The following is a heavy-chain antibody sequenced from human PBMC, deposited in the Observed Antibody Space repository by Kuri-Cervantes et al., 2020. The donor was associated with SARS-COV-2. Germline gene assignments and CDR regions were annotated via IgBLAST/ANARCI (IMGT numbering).Heavy chain of an antibody. J-gene: IGHJ4*02. CDR3: ASLLSNRGEYYFDY. CDR1: GGTFSSYA. D-gene: IGHD3-16*02. Sequence: VKVSCKASGGTFSSYAISWVRQAPGQGLEWMGGIIPIFGTANYAQKLQGRVTMTTDTSTSTAYMELRSLRSDDTAVYYCASLLSNRGEYYFDYWGQGTLVTVSS. V-gene: IGHV1-69*05. CDR2: IIPIFGTA.